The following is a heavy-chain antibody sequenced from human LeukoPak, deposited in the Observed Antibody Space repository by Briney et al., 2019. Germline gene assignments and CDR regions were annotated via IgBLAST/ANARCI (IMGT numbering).Heavy chain of an antibody. J-gene: IGHJ5*02. D-gene: IGHD3-16*01. CDR2: IFYSGST. V-gene: IGHV4-59*01. CDR1: GGSIHNYY. Sequence: SETQSLTCTVSGGSIHNYYWSWIRQPPGKGLEWIGYIFYSGSTHYNPSLKSRVTMSVDTFKNQFSLNLNSVTAADTAVYYCARTYPGMMFDPWGQGTLVTVSS. CDR3: ARTYPGMMFDP.